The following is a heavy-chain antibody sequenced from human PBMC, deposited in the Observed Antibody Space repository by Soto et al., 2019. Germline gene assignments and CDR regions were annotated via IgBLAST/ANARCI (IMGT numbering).Heavy chain of an antibody. Sequence: GESLKVCCKGSGYRFTSYCIGWVRQMPGKGLEWMGIIYPGDSDTRYSPSFQGQVTISADKSISTAYLQWSSLKASDTAMYYCARHVFPLSSSSFKYYYYGMDVWGQGTTVTVSS. CDR2: IYPGDSDT. D-gene: IGHD6-6*01. V-gene: IGHV5-51*01. CDR1: GYRFTSYC. CDR3: ARHVFPLSSSSFKYYYYGMDV. J-gene: IGHJ6*02.